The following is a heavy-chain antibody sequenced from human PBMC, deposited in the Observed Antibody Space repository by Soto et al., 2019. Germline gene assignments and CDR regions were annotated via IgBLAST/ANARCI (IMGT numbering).Heavy chain of an antibody. CDR2: ISYDGSNK. V-gene: IGHV3-30*18. CDR3: AKEADSSGYYPYYFDY. J-gene: IGHJ4*02. CDR1: GFTFSSYG. Sequence: SLRLSCAASGFTFSSYGMHWVRQAPGKGLEWVAVISYDGSNKYYADSVKGRFTISRDNSKNTLYLQMNSLRAEDTAVYYCAKEADSSGYYPYYFDYWGQGTLVTVSS. D-gene: IGHD3-22*01.